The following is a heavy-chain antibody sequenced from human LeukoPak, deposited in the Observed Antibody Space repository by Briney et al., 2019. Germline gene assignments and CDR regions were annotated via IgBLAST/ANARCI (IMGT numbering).Heavy chain of an antibody. Sequence: SETLSLTCTVSGGSISSSSYYWGWIRQPPGKGLEWIGSIYYSWSTYYNPSLKSRVTISVDTSKNQFSLKLSSVTAADTAVYYCARDILTGSFGWFDPWGQGTLVTVSS. D-gene: IGHD3-9*01. CDR3: ARDILTGSFGWFDP. J-gene: IGHJ5*02. CDR1: GGSISSSSYY. CDR2: IYYSWST. V-gene: IGHV4-39*07.